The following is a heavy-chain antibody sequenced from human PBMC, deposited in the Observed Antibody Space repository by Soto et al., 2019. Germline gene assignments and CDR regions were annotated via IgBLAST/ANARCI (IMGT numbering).Heavy chain of an antibody. CDR3: VKGVEGGSNYYYYMDV. J-gene: IGHJ6*03. Sequence: EVQLLESGGGLVQPGGSLRLSCAASGFTFSTCAMNWVRQAPGKGLXXVSGISGRGGSTYYADSVKGRFTISRDNSKNTLYLQMNSLRVEDTAVYYCVKGVEGGSNYYYYMDVWAKGTTVTVSS. CDR2: ISGRGGST. V-gene: IGHV3-23*01. CDR1: GFTFSTCA. D-gene: IGHD1-26*01.